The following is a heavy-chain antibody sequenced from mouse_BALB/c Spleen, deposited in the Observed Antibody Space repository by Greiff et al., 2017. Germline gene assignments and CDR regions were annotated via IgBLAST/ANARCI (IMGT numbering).Heavy chain of an antibody. J-gene: IGHJ3*01. CDR3: TRGGYGSSYIAY. D-gene: IGHD1-1*01. CDR1: GYTFTSYY. Sequence: QVQLQQSGAELVKPGASVKLSCKASGYTFTSYYMYWVKQRPGQGLEWIGEINPSNGGTNFNEKFKSKATLTVDKSSSTAYMQLSSLTSEDSAVYYCTRGGYGSSYIAYWGQGTLVTVSA. CDR2: INPSNGGT. V-gene: IGHV1S81*02.